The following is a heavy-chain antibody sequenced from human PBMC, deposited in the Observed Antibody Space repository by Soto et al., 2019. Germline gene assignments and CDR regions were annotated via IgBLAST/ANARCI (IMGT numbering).Heavy chain of an antibody. CDR1: GGSISSSNW. J-gene: IGHJ5*02. D-gene: IGHD3-3*01. CDR2: IYHSGST. V-gene: IGHV4-4*02. Sequence: QVQLQESGPGLVKPSGTLSLTCGVSGGSISSSNWWSWVRHPPEKGLEWIGEIYHSGSTNYNPSLKSRVTISVDKSKNQFSLKLSSVTAADTAVYYCARTYDGEAIPTAQATYYDFWSGYGELHGLDPWGQGTLVTVSS. CDR3: ARTYDGEAIPTAQATYYDFWSGYGELHGLDP.